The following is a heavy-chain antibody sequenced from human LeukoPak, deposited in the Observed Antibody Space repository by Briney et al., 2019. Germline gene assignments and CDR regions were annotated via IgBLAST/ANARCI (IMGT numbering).Heavy chain of an antibody. CDR1: GFTFSSYG. Sequence: PGGSLRLSCAASGFTFSSYGMHWVRQAPGKGLEWVAFIRYDGSNKYYADSVKGRFTISRDNSKNTLYLQMNSLRAEDTAAYYCAKDFSAYYDSSGYSNWGQGTLVTVSS. J-gene: IGHJ4*02. V-gene: IGHV3-30*02. CDR3: AKDFSAYYDSSGYSN. CDR2: IRYDGSNK. D-gene: IGHD3-22*01.